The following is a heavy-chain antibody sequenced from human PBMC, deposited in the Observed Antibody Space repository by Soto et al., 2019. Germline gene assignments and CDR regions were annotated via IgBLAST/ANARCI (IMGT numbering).Heavy chain of an antibody. D-gene: IGHD7-27*01. J-gene: IGHJ5*02. CDR3: AADIVLTDPYKWVDP. V-gene: IGHV1-58*02. CDR1: GVTFKSFA. Sequence: LVKVSCKASGVTFKSFAIQWLRQACGKRLEGVGWFVVGTGDARCAQKVQVRVTMTPDMAASTADMELSSMRSEDTSVYYCAADIVLTDPYKWVDPWGQGTVVTVSS. CDR2: FVVGTGDA.